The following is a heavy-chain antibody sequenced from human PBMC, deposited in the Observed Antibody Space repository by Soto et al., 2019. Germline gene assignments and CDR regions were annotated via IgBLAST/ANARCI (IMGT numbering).Heavy chain of an antibody. Sequence: GGSLRLSCAASGFTFSNAWMSWVRQAPGKGLEWVSSISSSSSYIYYADSVKGRFTISRDNAKNSLYLQMNSLRAEDTAVYYCARVGGYYYYYMDVWGKGTTVIVSS. CDR2: ISSSSSYI. CDR3: ARVGGYYYYYMDV. CDR1: GFTFSNAW. J-gene: IGHJ6*03. V-gene: IGHV3-21*01. D-gene: IGHD2-15*01.